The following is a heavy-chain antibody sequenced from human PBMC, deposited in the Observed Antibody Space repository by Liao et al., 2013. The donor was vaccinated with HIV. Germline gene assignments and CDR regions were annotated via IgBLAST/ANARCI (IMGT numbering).Heavy chain of an antibody. J-gene: IGHJ5*02. Sequence: QVQGSGPGLVKPSETLSLTCTVSGGSINNYYWSWVRQPAGKGLEWIGRVSTSGGTNYNPSLRSRVTLSINTSKNQFSLNLNSMTAADTAIYYCAKGVPPDTWGQGIQVTVSS. V-gene: IGHV4-4*07. CDR2: VSTSGGT. CDR1: GGSINNYY. CDR3: AKGVPPDT. D-gene: IGHD5/OR15-5a*01.